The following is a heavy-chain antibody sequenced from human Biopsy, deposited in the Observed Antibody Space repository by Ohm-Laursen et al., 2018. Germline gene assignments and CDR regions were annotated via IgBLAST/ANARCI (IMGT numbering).Heavy chain of an antibody. D-gene: IGHD2-15*01. CDR1: GGSISSNYYY. J-gene: IGHJ4*02. CDR3: ARHGSQGYCTGGSCVDY. CDR2: IYYRGNT. V-gene: IGHV4-39*01. Sequence: TLSLTCTVSGGSISSNYYYWGWIRQPPGKGLEWIGSIYYRGNTNYNPSLKSRSTISVDTSKNLFSLKLSSATAADTAVFYCARHGSQGYCTGGSCVDYWGQGALVTVSS.